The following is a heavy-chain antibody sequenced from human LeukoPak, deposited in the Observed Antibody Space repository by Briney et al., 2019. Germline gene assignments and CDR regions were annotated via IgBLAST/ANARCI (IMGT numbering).Heavy chain of an antibody. CDR1: GGTFSSYA. J-gene: IGHJ5*02. CDR2: IIPIFGTA. Sequence: ASVKVSCKASGGTFSSYAISWERQAPGQGLEWMGGIIPIFGTANYAQKFQGRVTITADESTSTAYMELSSLRPEDTAVYYCARDHTGWFDPWGQGTLVTVSS. D-gene: IGHD2-8*02. CDR3: ARDHTGWFDP. V-gene: IGHV1-69*01.